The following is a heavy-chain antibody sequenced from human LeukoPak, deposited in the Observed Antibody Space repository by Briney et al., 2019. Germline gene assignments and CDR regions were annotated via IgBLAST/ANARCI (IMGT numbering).Heavy chain of an antibody. CDR3: ARHRTTTVTTHP. J-gene: IGHJ5*02. CDR1: GGSSSSSSYY. Sequence: SETLSLTCTVSGGSSSSSSYYWGWIRQPPGKWLEWVGSIYYSGSTYYNPSRNSRVTISVDTSKNQFSLKLSSVTAADTAVYYCARHRTTTVTTHPWGQGTLVTVSS. D-gene: IGHD4-17*01. V-gene: IGHV4-39*01. CDR2: IYYSGST.